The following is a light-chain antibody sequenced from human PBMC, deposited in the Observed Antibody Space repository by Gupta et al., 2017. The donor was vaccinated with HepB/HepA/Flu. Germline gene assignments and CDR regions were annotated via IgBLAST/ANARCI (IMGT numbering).Light chain of an antibody. V-gene: IGLV1-40*01. CDR1: SSNIGAGNH. CDR2: AYS. J-gene: IGLJ1*01. CDR3: QSFDNSLRGSV. Sequence: QSFLTQPPSVSGAPGQRVTISCPGSSSNIGAGNHVHWYQQFPGTAPKILIYAYSNRPSGVPDRFSGSKSGTSASLAITGLQAEDEAEYYCQSFDNSLRGSVFGTGTKVTVL.